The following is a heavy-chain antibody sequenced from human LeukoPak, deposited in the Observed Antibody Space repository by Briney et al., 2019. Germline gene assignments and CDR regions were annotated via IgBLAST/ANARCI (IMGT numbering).Heavy chain of an antibody. CDR1: GGSISSSSYY. CDR3: ARGFNYGDYADPYYYYMDV. D-gene: IGHD4-17*01. V-gene: IGHV4-61*01. CDR2: IYYCGST. J-gene: IGHJ6*03. Sequence: SETLSLTCTVSGGSISSSSYYWSWIQQPPGKGLEWIGYIYYCGSTNYNPSLKSRVTISVDTSKNQFSLKLSSVTAADTAVYYCARGFNYGDYADPYYYYMDVWGKGTTVTISS.